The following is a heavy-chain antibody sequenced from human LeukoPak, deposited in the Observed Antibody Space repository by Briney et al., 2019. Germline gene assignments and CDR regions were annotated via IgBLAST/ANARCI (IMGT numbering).Heavy chain of an antibody. V-gene: IGHV4-39*01. J-gene: IGHJ4*02. D-gene: IGHD6-13*01. CDR2: IYYSGST. CDR1: GGSISSSSYY. CDR3: ARGDIAAAGGVGY. Sequence: KSSETLSLTCTVSGGSISSSSYYWGWIRQPPGKGLEWIGSIYYSGSTYYNPSLKSRVTISVDTSKNQFSLKLSSVTAADTAVYYCARGDIAAAGGVGYWGQGTLVTVSS.